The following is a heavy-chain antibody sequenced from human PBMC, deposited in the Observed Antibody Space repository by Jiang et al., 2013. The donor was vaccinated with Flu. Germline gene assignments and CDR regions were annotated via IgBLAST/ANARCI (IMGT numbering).Heavy chain of an antibody. CDR3: ARHSDLGRGGHSKYYYFGMDV. CDR2: INTNTGNP. Sequence: QSGSELKKPGASVKVSCEASGYTFTTFAVNWVRQAPGQGPEWMAWINTNTGNPTFGQGFTERFVLSLDTSVSTAYLQINNLKAEDTAVYYCARHSDLGRGGHSKYYYFGMDVWGQGTTVTVSS. J-gene: IGHJ6*02. D-gene: IGHD2-21*01. V-gene: IGHV7-4-1*02. CDR1: GYTFTTFA.